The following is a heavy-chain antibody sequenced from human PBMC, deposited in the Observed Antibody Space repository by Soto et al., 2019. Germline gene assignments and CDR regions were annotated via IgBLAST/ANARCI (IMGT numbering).Heavy chain of an antibody. J-gene: IGHJ4*02. CDR1: GFTFSDFA. CDR2: IYGGGNGP. CDR3: AKMEGMDPWAYSFDY. Sequence: EVQVLESGGGLVQPGGSLRLSCAATGFTFSDFAMSWVRQAPGKGLEWVSRIYGGGNGPHYADSVKGRVTISRDNSKKPLYLQMNSLRAEDTGVYYCAKMEGMDPWAYSFDYWGQGTLVTVSS. D-gene: IGHD2-2*03. V-gene: IGHV3-23*01.